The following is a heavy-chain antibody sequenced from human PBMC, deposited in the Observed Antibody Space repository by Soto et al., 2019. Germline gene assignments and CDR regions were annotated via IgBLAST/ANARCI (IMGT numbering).Heavy chain of an antibody. Sequence: GGSLRLSCAASGFTFSDYYMSWIRQAPGKGLEWVSYISSSGSTIYYADSVKGRFTISRDNAKNSLYLQMNSLRAEDTAVYYCARDLPHYDPNDYYYYYMDVWGKGTTVTVSS. V-gene: IGHV3-11*01. CDR3: ARDLPHYDPNDYYYYYMDV. CDR1: GFTFSDYY. D-gene: IGHD3-3*01. J-gene: IGHJ6*03. CDR2: ISSSGSTI.